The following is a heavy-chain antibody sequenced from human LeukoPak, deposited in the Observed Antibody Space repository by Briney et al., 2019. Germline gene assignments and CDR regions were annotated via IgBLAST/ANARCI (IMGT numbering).Heavy chain of an antibody. CDR3: ARDLRGAAAEFDY. CDR2: IDYSGST. D-gene: IGHD6-13*01. V-gene: IGHV4-59*01. Sequence: SETLSLTCTVSGGSISNYYWSWIRQPPGKGLEWIGYIDYSGSTDFNPSLKSRVTMSVDTSKNQFSLKLSSVTAADTAVYYCARDLRGAAAEFDYWGQGTLVTVSS. CDR1: GGSISNYY. J-gene: IGHJ4*02.